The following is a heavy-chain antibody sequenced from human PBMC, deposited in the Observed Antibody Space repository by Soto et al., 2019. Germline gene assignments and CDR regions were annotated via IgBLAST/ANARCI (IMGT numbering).Heavy chain of an antibody. Sequence: EVRLVESGGGLVQPGGSLRLSCAASGFTFSDHYMDWVRQAPGKGLEWVGRTRDKAHSYTTEYAASVKGRFTISREDSKKSLYLQMNSLKTEDTAVYYCARVNIREGYSFDYWGQGTLVTVSS. V-gene: IGHV3-72*01. CDR3: ARVNIREGYSFDY. CDR1: GFTFSDHY. D-gene: IGHD4-4*01. CDR2: TRDKAHSYTT. J-gene: IGHJ4*02.